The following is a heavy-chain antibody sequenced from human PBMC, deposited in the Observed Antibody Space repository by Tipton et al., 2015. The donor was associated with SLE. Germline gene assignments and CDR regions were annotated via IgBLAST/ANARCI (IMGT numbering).Heavy chain of an antibody. CDR1: GGSFSGYY. J-gene: IGHJ4*02. V-gene: IGHV4-34*01. CDR3: ARDGKGQWPVDY. CDR2: INHRGST. Sequence: LRLSCAVYGGSFSGYYWSWIRQPPGKGLEWIGEINHRGSTNYNPSLKSRVTISVDTSKNQFSLKLRSVTAADTAVYYCARDGKGQWPVDYWGQGTLVTVSS. D-gene: IGHD6-19*01.